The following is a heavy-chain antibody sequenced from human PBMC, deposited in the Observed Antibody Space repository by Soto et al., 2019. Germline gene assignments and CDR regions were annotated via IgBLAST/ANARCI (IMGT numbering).Heavy chain of an antibody. V-gene: IGHV1-3*01. D-gene: IGHD2-8*01. Sequence: GASVKVSCKASGYTFTSYAMHWVRQAPGQRLEWMGWINAGNGNTKYSQKFQGRVTITRDTSASTAYMELSSLRSEDTAVYYCARDSAMYYGQTFDYWGQGTLVTVSS. CDR3: ARDSAMYYGQTFDY. CDR1: GYTFTSYA. J-gene: IGHJ4*02. CDR2: INAGNGNT.